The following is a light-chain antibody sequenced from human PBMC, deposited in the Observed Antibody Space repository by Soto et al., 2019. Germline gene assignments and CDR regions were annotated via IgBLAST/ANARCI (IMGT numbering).Light chain of an antibody. CDR2: GYN. J-gene: IGLJ2*01. CDR1: SSNIGAGYD. V-gene: IGLV1-40*01. CDR3: QSYDSSLSAWV. Sequence: QSVLTQPPSVSGAPGQRVTISCTGSSSNIGAGYDVHWYQQLPGTAPKLLVYGYNNRPSGVPDRFSVYKSGTSASLTITGLQTEDEADYYCQSYDSSLSAWVFGGGTKVTVL.